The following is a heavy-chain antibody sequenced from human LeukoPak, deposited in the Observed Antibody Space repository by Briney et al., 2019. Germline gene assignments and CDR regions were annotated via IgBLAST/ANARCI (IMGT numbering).Heavy chain of an antibody. CDR3: AKGEYGSGRYYFDY. D-gene: IGHD3-10*01. CDR2: ISNNGGYT. J-gene: IGHJ4*02. CDR1: GFTFSSSA. Sequence: GGSLRLSCAASGFTFSSSAMSWVRQAPGKGLEWVSAISNNGGYTYYADSVQGRFTISRDNAKNSLYLQMNSLRTEDTALYYCAKGEYGSGRYYFDYWGQGTLVTVSS. V-gene: IGHV3-23*01.